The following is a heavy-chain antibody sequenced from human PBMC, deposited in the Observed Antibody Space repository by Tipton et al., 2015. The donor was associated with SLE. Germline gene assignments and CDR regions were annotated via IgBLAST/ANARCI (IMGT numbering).Heavy chain of an antibody. D-gene: IGHD3-16*01. V-gene: IGHV4-39*01. Sequence: TLSLTCTVSGASISSNHYYWGWIRQPPGKGLEWIGSFYYSGDTYYTPSLKSRVTISVDTSKSQFSLKLNSVTAADTAVYYCARLDYDTYYFDHWGQGTLVTVSS. CDR1: GASISSNHYY. J-gene: IGHJ4*02. CDR3: ARLDYDTYYFDH. CDR2: FYYSGDT.